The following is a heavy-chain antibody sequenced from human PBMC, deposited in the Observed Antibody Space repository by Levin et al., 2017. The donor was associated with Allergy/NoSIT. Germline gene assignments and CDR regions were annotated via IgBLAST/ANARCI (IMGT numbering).Heavy chain of an antibody. D-gene: IGHD6-13*01. Sequence: SETLSLTCTVSGGSISSSSYYWGWIRQPPGKGLEWIGSIYYSGSTYYNPSLKSRVTISVDTSKNQFSLKLSSVTAADTAVYYCARFPPGYSTPHHQDAPGAFDIWGQGTMVTVSS. CDR1: GGSISSSSYY. J-gene: IGHJ3*02. CDR2: IYYSGST. V-gene: IGHV4-39*01. CDR3: ARFPPGYSTPHHQDAPGAFDI.